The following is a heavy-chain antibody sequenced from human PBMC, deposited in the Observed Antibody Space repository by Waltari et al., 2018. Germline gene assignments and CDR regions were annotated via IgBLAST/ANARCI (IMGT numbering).Heavy chain of an antibody. V-gene: IGHV3-74*02. Sequence: EVQLVESGGDLVQPGGSLRLSCAGSGFTFNTYWMHWVRQVPGKGLVWVSRINPHGTSTNYADSVKGRFTSSRDNAKNTLYLQMNSLRAEDTAVYYCARGHYDSSGYYLSYYYGLDVWGQGTTVTVSS. D-gene: IGHD3-22*01. CDR1: GFTFNTYW. CDR2: INPHGTST. CDR3: ARGHYDSSGYYLSYYYGLDV. J-gene: IGHJ6*02.